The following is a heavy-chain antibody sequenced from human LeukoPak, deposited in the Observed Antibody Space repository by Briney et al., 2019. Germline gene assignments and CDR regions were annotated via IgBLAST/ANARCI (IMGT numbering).Heavy chain of an antibody. D-gene: IGHD6-19*01. J-gene: IGHJ4*02. Sequence: PSETLSLTCTVSGGSISSYYWSWIRQPPGKGLEWIGYIYYSGSTNYNPSLKSRVTISVDTSKNQFSLKLSSVTAADTAVYYCARGFSGWEPHALYYWGQGTLVTVSS. CDR3: ARGFSGWEPHALYY. CDR2: IYYSGST. CDR1: GGSISSYY. V-gene: IGHV4-59*01.